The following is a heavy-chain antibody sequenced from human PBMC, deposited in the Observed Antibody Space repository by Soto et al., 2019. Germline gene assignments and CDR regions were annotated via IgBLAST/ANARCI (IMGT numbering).Heavy chain of an antibody. D-gene: IGHD6-19*01. Sequence: PGGSLRLSCAASGFTFSSYGMHWVRQAPGKGLEWVAVISYDGSNKYYADSVKGRFTISRDNSKNTLYLQMNSLRAEDTAVYYCAGTGYSSGAFRYWGQGTLVTVSS. CDR2: ISYDGSNK. CDR1: GFTFSSYG. CDR3: AGTGYSSGAFRY. V-gene: IGHV3-30*03. J-gene: IGHJ4*02.